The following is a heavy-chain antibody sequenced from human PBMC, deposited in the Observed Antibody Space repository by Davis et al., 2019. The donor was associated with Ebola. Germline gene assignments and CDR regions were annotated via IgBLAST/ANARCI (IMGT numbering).Heavy chain of an antibody. CDR3: AREARYCSGGSCYFSNWFDP. CDR1: GFTFSSYG. J-gene: IGHJ5*02. V-gene: IGHV3-33*01. CDR2: IWYDGSNK. Sequence: PGGSLRLSCAASGFTFSSYGMHWVRQAPGKGLEWVAVIWYDGSNKYYADSVKGRFTISRDNSKNTLYLQMNSLRAEDTAVYYCAREARYCSGGSCYFSNWFDPWGQGTLVTVSS. D-gene: IGHD2-15*01.